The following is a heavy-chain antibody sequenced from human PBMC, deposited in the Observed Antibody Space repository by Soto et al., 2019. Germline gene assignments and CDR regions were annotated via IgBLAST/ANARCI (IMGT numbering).Heavy chain of an antibody. D-gene: IGHD5-12*01. CDR3: ARGSGPYVSVDY. CDR1: GYANTSYG. CDR2: ISAYNGYT. J-gene: IGHJ4*02. Sequence: ALLKLSRKTSGYANTSYGFSWGINTPEQGPEWMGWISAYNGYTHYAQNLQGRVTITADESTSTAYMELSSLRSEDTAVYYCARGSGPYVSVDYWGQGTLVTVSS. V-gene: IGHV1-18*01.